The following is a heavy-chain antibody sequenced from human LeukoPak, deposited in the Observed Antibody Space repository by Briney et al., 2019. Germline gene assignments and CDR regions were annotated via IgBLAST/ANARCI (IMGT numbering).Heavy chain of an antibody. CDR2: ISGSGGTT. D-gene: IGHD6-19*01. CDR1: GFTFSSYS. V-gene: IGHV3-23*01. Sequence: GGSLRLSCAASGFTFSSYSMSWVRQAPGKGLEWVSVISGSGGTTYYADSVKGRFTITRDNSKTTLYLQMDSLRAEDTAVYYCSKGGRGWYKYDCWGQGTLVSVSS. J-gene: IGHJ4*02. CDR3: SKGGRGWYKYDC.